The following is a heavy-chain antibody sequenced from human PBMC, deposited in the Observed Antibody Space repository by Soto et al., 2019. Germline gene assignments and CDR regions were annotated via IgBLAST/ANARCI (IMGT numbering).Heavy chain of an antibody. D-gene: IGHD4-17*01. CDR2: IYYSGST. Sequence: SETLSLTCTVSGGSISSYYWSWIRQPPGKGLEWIGYIYYSGSTNYNPSLKSRVTITVDTSKNQFSLKLSSVTAADTAVYYCAREVIPLTTDWYFDLWGRGTLVTVSS. CDR1: GGSISSYY. CDR3: AREVIPLTTDWYFDL. J-gene: IGHJ2*01. V-gene: IGHV4-59*12.